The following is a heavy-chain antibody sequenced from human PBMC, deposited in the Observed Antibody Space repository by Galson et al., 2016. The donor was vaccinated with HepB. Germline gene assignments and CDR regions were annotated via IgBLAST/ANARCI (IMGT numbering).Heavy chain of an antibody. CDR3: ARGIYGRTDDSFDL. D-gene: IGHD2-21*01. V-gene: IGHV3-11*06. CDR2: ITSTSSYT. CDR1: GFTLSRHY. J-gene: IGHJ3*01. Sequence: SLRLSCAASGFTLSRHYMGWIRQASGKGLEWVSYITSTSSYTNYADSVRGRFTITRDKSKNSLYLQMNSLRGEETAVYYCARGIYGRTDDSFDLWGPGTLVTVSS.